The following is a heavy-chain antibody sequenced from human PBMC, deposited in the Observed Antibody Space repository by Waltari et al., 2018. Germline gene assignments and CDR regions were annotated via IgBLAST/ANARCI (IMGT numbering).Heavy chain of an antibody. CDR3: ARPSKLRYFGY. CDR1: GGSFSGYY. J-gene: IGHJ4*02. V-gene: IGHV4-34*01. CDR2: INHSGST. D-gene: IGHD3-9*01. Sequence: QVQLQQWGAGLLKPSETLSLTCAVYGGSFSGYYWRWSRQPPGKGLEWIGEINHSGSTNYNPSLKSRVTISVDTSKNQFSLKLSSVTAADTAVYYCARPSKLRYFGYWGQGTLVTVSS.